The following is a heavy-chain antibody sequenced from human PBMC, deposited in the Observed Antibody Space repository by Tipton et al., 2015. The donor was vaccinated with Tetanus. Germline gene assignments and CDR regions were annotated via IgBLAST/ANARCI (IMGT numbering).Heavy chain of an antibody. Sequence: VQLVQSGGGLVQPGGSLRLSCAASGFSFRSYWMHWVRQSPGKGLVWVSSISSTSTYISYADSIKGRFTISRDNAKNSLYLQMNSLTAEDSAVYYCASGSTLDYWGQGTLVTVSS. J-gene: IGHJ4*02. V-gene: IGHV3-21*01. CDR2: ISSTSTYI. CDR1: GFSFRSYW. CDR3: ASGSTLDY. D-gene: IGHD4-11*01.